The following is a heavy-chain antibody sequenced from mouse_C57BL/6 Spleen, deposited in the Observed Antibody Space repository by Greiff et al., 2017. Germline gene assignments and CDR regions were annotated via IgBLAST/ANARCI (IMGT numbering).Heavy chain of an antibody. Sequence: EVQLVESGPELVKPGASVKISCKASGYSFTDYNMNWVKQSNGKSLEWIGVFIPNYGTTSYNQKFKGKATLTVDQSSSTAYMQLNSLTSEDSAVYYCASYGNYSFDYWGQGTTLTVSS. J-gene: IGHJ2*01. D-gene: IGHD2-1*01. CDR3: ASYGNYSFDY. V-gene: IGHV1-39*01. CDR1: GYSFTDYN. CDR2: FIPNYGTT.